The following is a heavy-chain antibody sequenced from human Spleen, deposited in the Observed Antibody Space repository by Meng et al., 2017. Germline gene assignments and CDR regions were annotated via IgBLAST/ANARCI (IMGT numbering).Heavy chain of an antibody. J-gene: IGHJ4*02. CDR3: ARTPSYGSGSYCDY. CDR2: IYYSGST. CDR1: GASISNADYY. Sequence: QVQLQESGPGLVKPSQTLSLTCTVSGASISNADYYWSWIRQPPGKGLEWIGYIYYSGSTYYNPSLKSRVTISVDTFKNQFSLRLSSVTAADTAVYYCARTPSYGSGSYCDYWGQGTLVTVSS. D-gene: IGHD3-10*01. V-gene: IGHV4-30-4*01.